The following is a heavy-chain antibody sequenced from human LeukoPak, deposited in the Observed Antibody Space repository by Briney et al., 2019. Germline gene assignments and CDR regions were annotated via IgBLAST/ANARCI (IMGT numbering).Heavy chain of an antibody. J-gene: IGHJ5*02. Sequence: GGSLRLSCAASGFTCSSYNMNWVRHAPGKGREWVSYISSSSSTIYYAESVKGRFTISRDNAKNSLYLQMNSLRAEDTAVYYCARNAGVEKSNNWFDPWGQGTLVTVSS. D-gene: IGHD7-27*01. CDR1: GFTCSSYN. CDR2: ISSSSSTI. V-gene: IGHV3-48*04. CDR3: ARNAGVEKSNNWFDP.